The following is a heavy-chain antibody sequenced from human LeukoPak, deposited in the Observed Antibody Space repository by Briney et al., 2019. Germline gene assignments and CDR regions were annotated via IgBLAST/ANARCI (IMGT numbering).Heavy chain of an antibody. V-gene: IGHV4-59*01. CDR3: AGIGANGDY. CDR1: SGSISSYY. CDR2: IYDSGST. D-gene: IGHD1-26*01. Sequence: SETLSLTCTVSSGSISSYYWSWIRQPPGKGLEWIGYIYDSGSTNYNPSLKSRVTISVDTSKNQFSLKLSSVTTADTAVYYCAGIGANGDYWGQGTLVTVSS. J-gene: IGHJ4*02.